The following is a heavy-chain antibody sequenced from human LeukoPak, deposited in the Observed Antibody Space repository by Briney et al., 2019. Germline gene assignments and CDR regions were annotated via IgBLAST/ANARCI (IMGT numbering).Heavy chain of an antibody. CDR1: GFTFSNYA. D-gene: IGHD3-9*01. Sequence: GGSLRLSCAASGFTFSNYALSWVRQAPGKGLEWVSLISGGRTDYEDSVTGRFTISRDNSKNTVYLQMNSLKGEDRAVYYWAKHVRTNVWFFDSGGQGTLVTVSS. J-gene: IGHJ4*02. CDR3: AKHVRTNVWFFDS. CDR2: ISGGRT. V-gene: IGHV3-23*01.